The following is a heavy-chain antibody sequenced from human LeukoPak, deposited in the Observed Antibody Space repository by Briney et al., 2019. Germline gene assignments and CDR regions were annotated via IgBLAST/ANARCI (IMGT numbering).Heavy chain of an antibody. CDR3: AKQAYDSPRTDFDY. V-gene: IGHV3-23*01. CDR1: GXTFSRYA. CDR2: VSTSGGST. Sequence: GGSLRLSCAASGXTFSRYAMSWVRQAPGKGQEWVSGVSTSGGSTYYADSVKGRFTISRDNSKNTLHLQMNSLRAEDTAIYYCAKQAYDSPRTDFDYWGQGTLVTVSS. J-gene: IGHJ4*02. D-gene: IGHD3-22*01.